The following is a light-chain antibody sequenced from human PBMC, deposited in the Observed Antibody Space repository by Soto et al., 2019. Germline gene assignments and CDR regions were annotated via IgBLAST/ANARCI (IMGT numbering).Light chain of an antibody. CDR2: GAS. Sequence: EIVLTHCPGTLPLSPGERTTLSCSASQSVISSYLAWYQQKPGQAPRLLIFGASSRPTGIPDRFSGSGSGTHSTLTISRLEPEDSAVYYCKQYGSSPAWTFGKGTKVDIK. CDR1: QSVISSY. CDR3: KQYGSSPAWT. V-gene: IGKV3-20*01. J-gene: IGKJ1*01.